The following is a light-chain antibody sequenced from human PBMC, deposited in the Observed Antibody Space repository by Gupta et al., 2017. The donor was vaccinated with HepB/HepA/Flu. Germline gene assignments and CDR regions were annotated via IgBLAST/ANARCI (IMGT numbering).Light chain of an antibody. CDR1: SCDVGGYNY. CDR2: DVT. CDR3: STDTSNNTRV. V-gene: IGLV2-14*03. Sequence: QSALTQPASMSGSPGQSITMSCTGTSCDVGGYNYVSWYQQHPGKAPMLMIYDVTSRPAGVSSRFSVSESGNTAALTISVLQAEDEADYYCSTDTSNNTRVFGGGT. J-gene: IGLJ2*01.